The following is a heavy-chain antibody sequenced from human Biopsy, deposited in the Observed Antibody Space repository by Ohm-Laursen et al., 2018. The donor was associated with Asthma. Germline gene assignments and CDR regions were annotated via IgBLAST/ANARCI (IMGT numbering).Heavy chain of an antibody. V-gene: IGHV3-30*03. D-gene: IGHD6-6*01. J-gene: IGHJ4*02. Sequence: RSLRLSCPASGLTFRNYGMHWVRQAPGKGLEWVALISFDGSTKYFADSVKGRFTISRDNSKNTLYLQMNSLRAEDTAVYYCARAISSSWWAVKYWGQGTLITVSS. CDR2: ISFDGSTK. CDR1: GLTFRNYG. CDR3: ARAISSSWWAVKY.